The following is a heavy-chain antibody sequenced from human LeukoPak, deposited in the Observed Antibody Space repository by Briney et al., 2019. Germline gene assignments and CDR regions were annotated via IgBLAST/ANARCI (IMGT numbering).Heavy chain of an antibody. CDR1: GYTFTGYY. V-gene: IGHV1-2*02. CDR3: ARERDYYGSGSFQFPNWFDP. D-gene: IGHD3-10*01. J-gene: IGHJ5*02. CDR2: INPNSGGT. Sequence: GASVKVSCKASGYTFTGYYMHWVRQAPGQGLEWMGWINPNSGGTNYAQKFQGRVTMTRDTSISTAYMELSRLRSDDTAVYYCARERDYYGSGSFQFPNWFDPWGQGTLVTVSS.